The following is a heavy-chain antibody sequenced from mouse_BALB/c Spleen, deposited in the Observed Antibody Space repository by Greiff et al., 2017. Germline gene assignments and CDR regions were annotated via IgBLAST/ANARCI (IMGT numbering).Heavy chain of an antibody. V-gene: IGHV1-12*01. Sequence: QVQLQQPGAELVKPGASVKMSCKASGYTFTSYNMHWVKQTPGQGLEWIGAIYPGNGDTSYNQKFKGKATLTADKSSSTAYMQLSSLTSEDSAVYYCAREGRQGFAYWGQGTLVTVSA. CDR1: GYTFTSYN. CDR2: IYPGNGDT. D-gene: IGHD3-2*01. J-gene: IGHJ3*01. CDR3: AREGRQGFAY.